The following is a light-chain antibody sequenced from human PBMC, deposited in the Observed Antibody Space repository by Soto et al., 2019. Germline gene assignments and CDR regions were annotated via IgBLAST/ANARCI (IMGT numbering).Light chain of an antibody. CDR2: KAS. Sequence: LSPWPSTQSANEGGSVTIACRASQSISSWLAWYQQKPGKAPNLLIFKASTLDSGVPSRFSGSGSGTEFTLTISSLQPEDVATYFCQQYNTYSGTFGQGSIV. CDR1: QSISSW. J-gene: IGKJ1*01. V-gene: IGKV1-5*03. CDR3: QQYNTYSGT.